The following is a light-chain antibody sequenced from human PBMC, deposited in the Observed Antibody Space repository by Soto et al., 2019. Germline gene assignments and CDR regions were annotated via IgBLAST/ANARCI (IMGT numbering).Light chain of an antibody. CDR2: LAS. CDR1: QSLLHRNGYSS. CDR3: MQALQTPYS. J-gene: IGKJ2*01. Sequence: DIVMTQSPLSLPVSPGEPASISCRSSQSLLHRNGYSSLDWYLQKPGQSPRLLICLASTRASGVPEKFSASGSGTVFALKSSRVEAEDVGIYYCMQALQTPYSFGQGNKLEI. V-gene: IGKV2-28*01.